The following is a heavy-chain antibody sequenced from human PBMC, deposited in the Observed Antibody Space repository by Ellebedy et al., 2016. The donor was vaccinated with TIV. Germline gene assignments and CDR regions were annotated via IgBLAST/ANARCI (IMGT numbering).Heavy chain of an antibody. D-gene: IGHD6-13*01. CDR1: GFTFSSYG. Sequence: PGGSLRLSCAASGFTFSSYGMHWVRQAPGKGLEWVAVVWYDGSKEHYAASVKGRFSISRGSSKNTVDLQMNSLRVEDTAVYYCARDQGYSSSWLTDWGQGTLVTVSS. CDR2: VWYDGSKE. CDR3: ARDQGYSSSWLTD. J-gene: IGHJ4*02. V-gene: IGHV3-33*01.